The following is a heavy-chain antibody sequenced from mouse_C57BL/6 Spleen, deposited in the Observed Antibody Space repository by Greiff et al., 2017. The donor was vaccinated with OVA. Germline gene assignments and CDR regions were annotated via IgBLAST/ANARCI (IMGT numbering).Heavy chain of an antibody. J-gene: IGHJ2*01. D-gene: IGHD1-1*01. CDR3: ARYYYGSSLPCFDY. CDR2: LAPSYSYT. V-gene: IGHV1-69*01. Sequence: QVQLQQSGAELVMPGASVKLSCKASGYTFTSYWMHWVKQRPGQGLEWIGELAPSYSYTNYTPKFQGQSTLTVDKSSSTAYMQLSSLTSEDSAVYYCARYYYGSSLPCFDYWGQGTTLTVSS. CDR1: GYTFTSYW.